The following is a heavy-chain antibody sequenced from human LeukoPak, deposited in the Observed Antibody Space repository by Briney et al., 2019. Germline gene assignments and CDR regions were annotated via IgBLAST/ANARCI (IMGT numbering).Heavy chain of an antibody. J-gene: IGHJ4*02. D-gene: IGHD5-18*01. CDR3: ARADSYGSILDY. V-gene: IGHV3-7*04. CDR2: IDQYGRAK. Sequence: GGSLRLSCTASGFTFGDYAMSWVRQAPGKGLEWVASIDQYGRAKYYVDSVRGRFTFSRDNTKNSLHLQMNSLRAEDTAVYYCARADSYGSILDYWGQGTRVIDSS. CDR1: GFTFGDYA.